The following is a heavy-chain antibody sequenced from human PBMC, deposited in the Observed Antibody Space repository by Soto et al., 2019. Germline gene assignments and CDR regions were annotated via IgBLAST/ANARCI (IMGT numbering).Heavy chain of an antibody. J-gene: IGHJ6*02. Sequence: QVQLVESGGGVVQPGRSLRLSCAASGFTFSSYAMHWVRQAPGKGLEWVAVISYDGSNKYYADSVKGRFTISRDNSKNTLYLQMTSLRAEDTAVYYCARAGCDGGSCYTLVGLRYGMDVWGHGTTVTVSS. D-gene: IGHD2-15*01. V-gene: IGHV3-30-3*01. CDR1: GFTFSSYA. CDR2: ISYDGSNK. CDR3: ARAGCDGGSCYTLVGLRYGMDV.